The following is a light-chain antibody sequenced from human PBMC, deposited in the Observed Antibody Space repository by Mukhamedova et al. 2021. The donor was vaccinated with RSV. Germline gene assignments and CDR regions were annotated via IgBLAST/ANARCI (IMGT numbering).Light chain of an antibody. CDR2: QDT. Sequence: ITCSGDKLGDKYVCWYQQKPGQSPVVVIYQDTKRPSGIPERFSGSNSGNAATLTISGTQALDEADYYCQTWDNNSEVFGGGTKL. CDR1: KLGDKY. J-gene: IGLJ3*02. V-gene: IGLV3-1*01. CDR3: QTWDNNSEV.